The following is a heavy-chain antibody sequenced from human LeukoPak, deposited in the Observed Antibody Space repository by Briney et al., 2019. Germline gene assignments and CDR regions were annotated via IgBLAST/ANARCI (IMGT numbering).Heavy chain of an antibody. D-gene: IGHD5-12*01. Sequence: GGSLRLSCAASGFTFSSYAMSWVRQAPGKGLEWVSAISGSGGSTYYADSVKGRFTISRDNSKNTLYLQMNSLRAEDTAVYYCAKDPGYSGYDFVEPQGPWFDPWGQGTLVTVSS. V-gene: IGHV3-23*01. CDR2: ISGSGGST. J-gene: IGHJ5*02. CDR3: AKDPGYSGYDFVEPQGPWFDP. CDR1: GFTFSSYA.